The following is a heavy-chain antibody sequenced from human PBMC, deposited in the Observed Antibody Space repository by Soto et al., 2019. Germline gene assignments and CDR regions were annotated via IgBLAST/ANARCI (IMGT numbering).Heavy chain of an antibody. J-gene: IGHJ5*02. D-gene: IGHD3-10*01. Sequence: GGSLRLSCAASGFTFSSYAMHWVRQAPGKGLEWVAVISYDGSNKYYADSVKGRFTISRDNSKNTLYLQMNSLRAEDTAVYYCARDNTVHISEENEGDGSGQELAHCFDPWGQRTLVTVPS. V-gene: IGHV3-30-3*01. CDR3: ARDNTVHISEENEGDGSGQELAHCFDP. CDR1: GFTFSSYA. CDR2: ISYDGSNK.